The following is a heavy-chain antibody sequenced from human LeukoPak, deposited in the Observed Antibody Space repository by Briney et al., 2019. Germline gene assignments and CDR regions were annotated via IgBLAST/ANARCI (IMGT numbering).Heavy chain of an antibody. CDR2: ISGSGGST. J-gene: IGHJ5*02. CDR3: AKFRDSSRWVWFDP. Sequence: PGGSLRLSCAASGFTFSSYAMSWVRQAPGKGLEWVSAISGSGGSTYYADSVKGRFTISRDNSKNTQYLQMNSLRAEDTAVYYCAKFRDSSRWVWFDPWGQGTLVTVSS. D-gene: IGHD6-13*01. V-gene: IGHV3-23*01. CDR1: GFTFSSYA.